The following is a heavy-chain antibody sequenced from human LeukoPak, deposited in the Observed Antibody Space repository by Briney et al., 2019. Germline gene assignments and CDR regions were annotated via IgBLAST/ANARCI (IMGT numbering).Heavy chain of an antibody. D-gene: IGHD3-10*01. V-gene: IGHV3-7*01. Sequence: GGSLTLSCAAPGFTFSGYWMSWLRQAPGKGLEWAANIKQDGGEKYYVDSVKGRFTISRDNAKNSLYLQMNSLRAEDTAVYYCARDRGFGQADVWGKGTTVTVSS. CDR2: IKQDGGEK. CDR3: ARDRGFGQADV. J-gene: IGHJ6*04. CDR1: GFTFSGYW.